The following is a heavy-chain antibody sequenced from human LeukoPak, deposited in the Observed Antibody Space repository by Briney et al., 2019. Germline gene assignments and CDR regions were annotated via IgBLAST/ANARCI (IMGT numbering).Heavy chain of an antibody. D-gene: IGHD5-12*01. CDR3: AGIPLGYSGAYYFDY. Sequence: SETLSLTCTVSRGSISGSIRSYYWSWLRQPPGKGLEWIGYISSSGSVNDNPSLRSRVTISVDTSKNQFFLNLSSVSAADTAVYYCAGIPLGYSGAYYFDYWGQGTLVTVSP. V-gene: IGHV4-4*09. CDR2: ISSSGSV. CDR1: RGSISGSIRSYY. J-gene: IGHJ4*02.